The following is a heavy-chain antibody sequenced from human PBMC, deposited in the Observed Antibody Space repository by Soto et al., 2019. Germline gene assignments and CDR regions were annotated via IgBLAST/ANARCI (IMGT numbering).Heavy chain of an antibody. V-gene: IGHV3-21*01. J-gene: IGHJ4*02. Sequence: GGSLRLSCTVSGFAFDNYGINWVRQAPGKGLEWVSSISKSDYTYYSDSVKGRFAISRDNAKSSVSLQMNTLRVEDTAVYYCAREDSIIIPAVSDFWGQGTLVTDSS. CDR2: ISKSDYT. D-gene: IGHD2-2*01. CDR3: AREDSIIIPAVSDF. CDR1: GFAFDNYG.